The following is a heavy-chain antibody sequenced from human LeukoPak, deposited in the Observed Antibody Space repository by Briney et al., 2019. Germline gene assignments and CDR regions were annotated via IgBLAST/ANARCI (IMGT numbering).Heavy chain of an antibody. Sequence: KASETLSLTCTVSGVSISSYYWSWIRQPPGKGLEWIGYVYNTGSTNYNPSLKSRVTISADMSKNQVSLKLTSVTAADTAVYYCASCIVGANWFDPWGQGILVTVSS. CDR2: VYNTGST. J-gene: IGHJ5*02. CDR1: GVSISSYY. V-gene: IGHV4-59*01. CDR3: ASCIVGANWFDP. D-gene: IGHD1-26*01.